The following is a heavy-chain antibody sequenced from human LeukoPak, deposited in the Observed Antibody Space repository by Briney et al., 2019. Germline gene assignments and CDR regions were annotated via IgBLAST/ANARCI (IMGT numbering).Heavy chain of an antibody. Sequence: GGSLRLSCAASEFSVGSNYMTWVRQAPGKGLEWVSLIYSGGSTYYADSVKGRFTISRDNSKNTLYLQMNSLRAEDTAVYYCTTRRPDAFDIWGQGTMVTVSS. V-gene: IGHV3-66*01. CDR1: EFSVGSNY. J-gene: IGHJ3*02. CDR3: TTRRPDAFDI. CDR2: IYSGGST.